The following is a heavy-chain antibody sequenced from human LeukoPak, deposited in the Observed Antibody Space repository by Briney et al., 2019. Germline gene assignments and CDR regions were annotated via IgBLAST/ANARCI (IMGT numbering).Heavy chain of an antibody. CDR2: IYHSGST. CDR3: ASRIIRGYYFDY. D-gene: IGHD3-10*01. Sequence: SETLSLTCTVSGGSISSYYWSWIRQPPGKGLEWIGSIYHSGSTYYNPSLKSRVTISVDTSKNQFSLKLSSVTAADTAVYYCASRIIRGYYFDYWGQGTLVTVSS. V-gene: IGHV4-59*08. CDR1: GGSISSYY. J-gene: IGHJ4*02.